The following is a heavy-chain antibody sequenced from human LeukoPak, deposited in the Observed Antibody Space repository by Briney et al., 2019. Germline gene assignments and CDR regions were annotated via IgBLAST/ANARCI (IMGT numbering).Heavy chain of an antibody. D-gene: IGHD2-2*01. CDR2: ISYDGSNK. V-gene: IGHV3-30-3*01. CDR1: GFTFSSYA. Sequence: GGSLRLSCAASGFTFSSYAMHWVRQAPGKGLEWVAVISYDGSNKYYADSVKGRFTISRGNSKNTLYLQMNSLRAEDTAVYYCARDPLPAAIEYFQHWGQGTLVTVSS. J-gene: IGHJ1*01. CDR3: ARDPLPAAIEYFQH.